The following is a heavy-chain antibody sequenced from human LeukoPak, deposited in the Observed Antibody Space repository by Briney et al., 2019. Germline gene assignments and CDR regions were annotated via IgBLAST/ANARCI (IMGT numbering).Heavy chain of an antibody. V-gene: IGHV4-39*07. CDR3: ARAPLGATTGAFDY. CDR1: GGSISSSSYY. CDR2: IYYSGST. D-gene: IGHD1-26*01. Sequence: PSETLSLTCTVSGGSISSSSYYWGWIRQPPGKGLVWIGSIYYSGSTYYNPSLKSRVTISVDTSKNQFSLKLSSVTAADTAVYYCARAPLGATTGAFDYWGQGTLVTVSS. J-gene: IGHJ4*02.